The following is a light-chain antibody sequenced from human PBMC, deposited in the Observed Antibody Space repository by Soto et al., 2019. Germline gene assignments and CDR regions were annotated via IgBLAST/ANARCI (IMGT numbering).Light chain of an antibody. Sequence: EIVLTQSPDILSLSPGERATLSCRVSKSVTTSLAWYQQKTGQPPRLLXSGASRRANGIPDRFSGSRSETDLTLTINRLEPEDFAAYVCQHYHSGHRIAFGQGTGLEIK. J-gene: IGKJ5*01. V-gene: IGKV3-20*01. CDR2: GAS. CDR3: QHYHSGHRIA. CDR1: KSVTTS.